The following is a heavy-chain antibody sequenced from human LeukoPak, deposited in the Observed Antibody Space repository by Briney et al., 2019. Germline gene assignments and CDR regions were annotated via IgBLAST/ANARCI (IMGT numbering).Heavy chain of an antibody. J-gene: IGHJ4*02. Sequence: GGSLRLSCAASGFTFSAFAMTWVRQAPGKGLEWVSYISSSGSTIYYADSVKGRFTISRDNAKNSLYLQMNSLRAEDTAVYYCAREEGRIAARGYFDYWGQGTLVTVSS. CDR3: AREEGRIAARGYFDY. CDR2: ISSSGSTI. CDR1: GFTFSAFA. D-gene: IGHD6-6*01. V-gene: IGHV3-11*01.